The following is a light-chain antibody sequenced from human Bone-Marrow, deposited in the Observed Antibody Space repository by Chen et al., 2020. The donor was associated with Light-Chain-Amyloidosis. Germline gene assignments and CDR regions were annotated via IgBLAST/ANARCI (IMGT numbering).Light chain of an antibody. CDR2: QDT. V-gene: IGLV3-1*01. J-gene: IGLJ2*01. CDR1: KLGDKY. CDR3: QAWGSSVV. Sequence: SYELTQPPSVSVSPGQTASITCSGDKLGDKYACWYQQKPGQSPVLVIYQDTQRPSGIPERFAGANSGNTATLTISATQATDEADYYCQAWGSSVVFGGGTKLTVL.